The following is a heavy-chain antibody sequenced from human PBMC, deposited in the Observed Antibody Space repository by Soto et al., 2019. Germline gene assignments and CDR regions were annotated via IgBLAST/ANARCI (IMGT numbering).Heavy chain of an antibody. CDR2: IYYSGST. CDR3: ARSVTMVRGVITLHDY. J-gene: IGHJ4*02. CDR1: GGSVSSGSYY. Sequence: SETLSLTCTVSGGSVSSGSYYWSWIRQPPGKGLEWIGYIYYSGSTNYNPSLKSRVTISVDTSKNQFSLKLSSVTAADTAVYYCARSVTMVRGVITLHDYWGQGTLVTVSS. D-gene: IGHD3-10*01. V-gene: IGHV4-61*01.